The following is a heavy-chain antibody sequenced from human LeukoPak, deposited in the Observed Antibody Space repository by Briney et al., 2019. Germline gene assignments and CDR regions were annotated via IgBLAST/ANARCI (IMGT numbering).Heavy chain of an antibody. Sequence: SETLSLTCTVSGYSISSGYYWGWIRQPPGKGLEWIGSIYHSGSTYYNPSLKSRVTISVDTSKNQFSLKLSSVTAADTAVYYCAGGSIVGATLDYWGQGTLVTVSS. CDR1: GYSISSGYY. J-gene: IGHJ4*02. D-gene: IGHD1-26*01. CDR3: AGGSIVGATLDY. CDR2: IYHSGST. V-gene: IGHV4-38-2*02.